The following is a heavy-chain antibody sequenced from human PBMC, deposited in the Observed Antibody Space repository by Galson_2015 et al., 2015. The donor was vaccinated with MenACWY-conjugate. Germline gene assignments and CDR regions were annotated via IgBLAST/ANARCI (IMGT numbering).Heavy chain of an antibody. CDR2: INAGNGNT. V-gene: IGHV1-3*01. CDR3: AKGQGGAVAGT. J-gene: IGHJ4*02. D-gene: IGHD6-19*01. CDR1: GYTFTSYA. Sequence: VKVSCKASGYTFTSYAIHWVRQAPGQRLEWMGWINAGNGNTKYSQKLQDRVTITRDTSASTAYMELTSLRSEDTAVYYCAKGQGGAVAGTWGQGTLVTVSS.